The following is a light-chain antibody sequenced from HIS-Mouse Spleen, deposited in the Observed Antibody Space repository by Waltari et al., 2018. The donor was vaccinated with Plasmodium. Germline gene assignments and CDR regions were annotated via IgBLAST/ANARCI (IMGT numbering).Light chain of an antibody. J-gene: IGLJ2*01. CDR3: CSYAGSSTVV. Sequence: QSALTQPASVSGSPGQSITISCTGTSSAVGSYNLVSWYQQHPGKAPKLMLYEGSKRPSGFSNRFAGAKSGNTASLTISGLQAEDEADYYCCSYAGSSTVVFGGGTKLTVL. V-gene: IGLV2-23*01. CDR2: EGS. CDR1: SSAVGSYNL.